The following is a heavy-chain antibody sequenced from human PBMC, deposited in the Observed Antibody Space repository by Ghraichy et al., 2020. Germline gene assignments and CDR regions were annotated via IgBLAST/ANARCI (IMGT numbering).Heavy chain of an antibody. CDR1: GGTFSSYD. V-gene: IGHV1-69*13. CDR3: ARGSGYDEIGLGPFES. CDR2: IILPFGTL. Sequence: SVKVSCKASGGTFSSYDISWVRQAPGQGLEWMGGIILPFGTLKYAQRFQGRVTITADDSTNTVYMDLSSLKSGDTAVYYWARGSGYDEIGLGPFESWVQGTLVIVSS. J-gene: IGHJ4*02. D-gene: IGHD5-12*01.